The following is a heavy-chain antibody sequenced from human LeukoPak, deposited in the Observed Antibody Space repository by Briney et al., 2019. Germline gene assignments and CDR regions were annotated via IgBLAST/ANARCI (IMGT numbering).Heavy chain of an antibody. CDR2: TKPDGSEK. J-gene: IGHJ6*03. V-gene: IGHV3-7*01. D-gene: IGHD6-13*01. CDR1: GFGFSSYN. CDR3: ARELLSSSWYGGNYYYYYYYMDV. Sequence: GGSLRLSCVASGFGFSSYNVSWVRQAPGKGLEWVGNTKPDGSEKYYVDSVKGRFTISRDNAKTSLYLQMNSLRAEDTAVYYCARELLSSSWYGGNYYYYYYYMDVWGKGTTVTVSS.